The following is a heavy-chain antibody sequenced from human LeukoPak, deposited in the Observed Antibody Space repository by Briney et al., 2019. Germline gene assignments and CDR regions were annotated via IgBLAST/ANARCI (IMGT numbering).Heavy chain of an antibody. V-gene: IGHV3-11*01. Sequence: RTGGSLRLSCAASGFSFIDYYMTWIRQAPGKGLEWVSYMDGYSRSSDYADSVKGRFTISRDNANHTLYLQMNSLRAEDTAVYFCARGRWGTYFGQGALVTVSS. CDR1: GFSFIDYY. CDR2: MDGYSRSS. D-gene: IGHD3-16*01. J-gene: IGHJ4*02. CDR3: ARGRWGTY.